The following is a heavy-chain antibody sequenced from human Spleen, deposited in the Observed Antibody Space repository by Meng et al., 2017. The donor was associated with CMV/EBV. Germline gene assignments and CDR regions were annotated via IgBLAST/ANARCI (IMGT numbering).Heavy chain of an antibody. V-gene: IGHV1-18*01. D-gene: IGHD5-24*01. Sequence: SCKASGYRFISYGISWVRQAPGQDLGWMGWISGFDGHTNDAPKFQGRVTLTIETSTGTAYMELRSLRSDDTAVYFCARDRDGYNGQDFWGQGTLVTVSS. CDR1: GYRFISYG. J-gene: IGHJ4*02. CDR3: ARDRDGYNGQDF. CDR2: ISGFDGHT.